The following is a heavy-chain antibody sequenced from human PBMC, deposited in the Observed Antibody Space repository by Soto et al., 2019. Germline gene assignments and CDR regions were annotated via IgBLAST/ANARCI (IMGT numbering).Heavy chain of an antibody. CDR2: IYPVDSDT. CDR1: GYSSTNYW. CDR3: ARASGAPSYYAMDV. D-gene: IGHD6-19*01. V-gene: IGHV5-51*01. Sequence: PGESLKISCKGSGYSSTNYWIGWVRQMPGKGLEWMGIIYPVDSDTRYSPSFQGQVTISADKSISTAYLQWSSLQASDSAMYFCARASGAPSYYAMDVWGQGTTVTVSS. J-gene: IGHJ6*02.